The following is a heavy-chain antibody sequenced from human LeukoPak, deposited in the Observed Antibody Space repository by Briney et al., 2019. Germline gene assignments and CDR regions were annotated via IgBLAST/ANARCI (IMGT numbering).Heavy chain of an antibody. CDR2: IIPILGIA. CDR1: GGTFSSYA. J-gene: IGHJ4*02. V-gene: IGHV1-69*04. CDR3: ARDIVVVVAPVLDY. D-gene: IGHD2-15*01. Sequence: ASVKVSCKASGGTFSSYAISWVRQAPGQGLEWMGRIIPILGIANYAQKFQGRVTITADKSTSTAYMELGSLRSEDTAVYYCARDIVVVVAPVLDYWGQGTLVTVSS.